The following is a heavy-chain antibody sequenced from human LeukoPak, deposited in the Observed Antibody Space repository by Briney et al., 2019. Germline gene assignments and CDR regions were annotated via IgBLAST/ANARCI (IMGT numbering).Heavy chain of an antibody. CDR2: IYASGST. J-gene: IGHJ4*02. CDR1: GGSISRYY. D-gene: IGHD5-12*01. CDR3: ARRATMLAGGYFDY. V-gene: IGHV4-4*09. Sequence: SETLSLTCTVSGGSISRYYWSWIRQTPGKGLEWIGYIYASGSTNYKHSLNSRVTISIDTSKNQFSLKLSSVTAADTAVYYCARRATMLAGGYFDYWGQGTLVSVSS.